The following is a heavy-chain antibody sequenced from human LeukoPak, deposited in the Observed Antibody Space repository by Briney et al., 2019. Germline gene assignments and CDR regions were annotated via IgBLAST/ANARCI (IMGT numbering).Heavy chain of an antibody. CDR3: AKGPQLYCGYHPDY. J-gene: IGHJ4*02. Sequence: QSGGSLSLSCAASGFTFSGSAMTWVRQAPGKGLQWVSTITGSDDKTYYADSVKGRFTISRDFSKNMVHLHMNSLRVEDTAIYYCAKGPQLYCGYHPDYWGQGTLVTVSS. V-gene: IGHV3-23*01. CDR1: GFTFSGSA. CDR2: ITGSDDKT. D-gene: IGHD2-21*01.